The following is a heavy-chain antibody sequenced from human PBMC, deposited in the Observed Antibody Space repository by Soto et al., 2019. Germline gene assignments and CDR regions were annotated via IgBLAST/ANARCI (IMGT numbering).Heavy chain of an antibody. D-gene: IGHD5-12*01. CDR1: GGSFSGYY. CDR3: ARGRKIVA. CDR2: INHSGST. J-gene: IGHJ4*02. V-gene: IGHV4-34*01. Sequence: SETLSLTCAVYGGSFSGYYWSWIRQPPGKGLEWIGEINHSGSTNYNPSLKSRVTISVDTSKNQFSLKLSSVTAADTAVYYCARGRKIVAWGQGTLVTVSS.